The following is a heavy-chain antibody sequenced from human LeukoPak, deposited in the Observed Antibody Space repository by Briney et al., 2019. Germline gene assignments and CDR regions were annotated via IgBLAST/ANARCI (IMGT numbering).Heavy chain of an antibody. Sequence: ASVKVSCKASRYTFTGYYMHWVRQAPGQGLEWMGWINPNSGGTNYAQKFQGRVTMTRDTSISTAYMELSRLRSDDTAVYYCARGKGHSYGYRRYFDYWGQGTLVTVSS. J-gene: IGHJ4*02. V-gene: IGHV1-2*02. CDR2: INPNSGGT. CDR3: ARGKGHSYGYRRYFDY. D-gene: IGHD5-18*01. CDR1: RYTFTGYY.